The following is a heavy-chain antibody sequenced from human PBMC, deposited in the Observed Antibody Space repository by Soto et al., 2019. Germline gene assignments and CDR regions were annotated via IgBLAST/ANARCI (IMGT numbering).Heavy chain of an antibody. J-gene: IGHJ4*02. V-gene: IGHV4-59*01. CDR2: VYYDGHT. CDR3: ARDLFGGYCLDY. D-gene: IGHD5-12*01. CDR1: GVSFNNNF. Sequence: SETLSLTCAVYGVSFNNNFWGWIRQPPGKGLEWIGYVYYDGHTDYNPSLESRVTIAVDTSKNQFSLRLTSVTAADTAVYYCARDLFGGYCLDYWGQGALVTVSS.